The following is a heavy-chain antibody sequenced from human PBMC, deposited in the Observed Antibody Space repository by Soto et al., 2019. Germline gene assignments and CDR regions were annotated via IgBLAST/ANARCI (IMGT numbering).Heavy chain of an antibody. J-gene: IGHJ6*02. CDR1: GFTFSSYA. D-gene: IGHD3-3*01. CDR2: ISYDGSNK. CDR3: AMSDGSVLRFLEWLSPMDV. V-gene: IGHV3-30-3*01. Sequence: PGGPLRLSWAASGFTFSSYAMHRVRQAPGKGLEWVAVISYDGSNKYYADSVKGRFTISRDNSKNTLYLQMNSLRAEDTAVYYCAMSDGSVLRFLEWLSPMDVWGQGTTVTVSS.